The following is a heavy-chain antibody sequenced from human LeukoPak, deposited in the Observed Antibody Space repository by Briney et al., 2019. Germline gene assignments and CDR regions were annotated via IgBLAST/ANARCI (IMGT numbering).Heavy chain of an antibody. CDR2: INPSGGST. J-gene: IGHJ5*02. D-gene: IGHD4-17*01. CDR3: ARDNSGDHETNWFDP. Sequence: ASVKVSCKASGYTFSTYYVHWVRQAPGQGLEWMGVINPSGGSTSYAQKFQGRITVTRDASTSSVYMELSSLRSEDTAVYYCARDNSGDHETNWFDPWGQGTLVTVSS. CDR1: GYTFSTYY. V-gene: IGHV1-46*01.